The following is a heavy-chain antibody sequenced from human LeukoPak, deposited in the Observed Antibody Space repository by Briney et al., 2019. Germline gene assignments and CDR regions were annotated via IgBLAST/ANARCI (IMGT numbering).Heavy chain of an antibody. D-gene: IGHD4-11*01. CDR1: GYTFTGYY. V-gene: IGHV1-2*02. CDR2: INPNSGGT. CDR3: ARGRVSSSTWYSTYYYYFYMDV. J-gene: IGHJ6*03. Sequence: ASVKVSCKASGYTFTGYYTHWVRQAPGQGLEWMGWINPNSGGTNYAQKFQGRVTMTRDTSISTAYMELSRLRSDDTAVYYCARGRVSSSTWYSTYYYYFYMDVWGKGTTVTVSS.